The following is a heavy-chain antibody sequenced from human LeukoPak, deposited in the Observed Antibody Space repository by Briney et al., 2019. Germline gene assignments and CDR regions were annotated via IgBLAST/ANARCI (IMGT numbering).Heavy chain of an antibody. V-gene: IGHV4-30-2*01. CDR3: ARDHYGSGAFDI. CDR1: GGSISSGGYS. J-gene: IGHJ3*02. D-gene: IGHD3-10*01. Sequence: SETLSLTCAVSGGSISSGGYSWSWIRQPPGKGLEWIGYIYQSGSTYYNPSLKSRVTISVDRSKNQFSLKLSSVTAADTAVYYCARDHYGSGAFDIWGQGTMVTVSS. CDR2: IYQSGST.